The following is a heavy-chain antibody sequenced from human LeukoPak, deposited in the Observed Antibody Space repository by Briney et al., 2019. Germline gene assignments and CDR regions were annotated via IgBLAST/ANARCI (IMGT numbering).Heavy chain of an antibody. Sequence: GGSLRLSCAASGFTFSIHGMNWVRQTPGKGLEWVSYIINSGGTIYYADSVQGRFTISRDNSKNTLYLQMNSLRAEDTAVYYCAKASTVWGSYPNWFDPWGQGTLVTVSS. J-gene: IGHJ5*02. CDR3: AKASTVWGSYPNWFDP. V-gene: IGHV3-48*01. CDR2: IINSGGTI. CDR1: GFTFSIHG. D-gene: IGHD3-16*02.